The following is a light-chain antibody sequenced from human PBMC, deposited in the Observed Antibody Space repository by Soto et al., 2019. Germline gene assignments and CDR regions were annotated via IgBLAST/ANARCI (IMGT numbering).Light chain of an antibody. V-gene: IGKV3-15*01. J-gene: IGKJ5*01. CDR1: QSISSN. Sequence: EIVMTQSPATLSVSPGERATLSCRASQSISSNLAWYQHKPGQAPRLLIFDTSTRAAGIPARFSGSGSGTDFTLTISSLQSEDFAVYYCQQYNIWRSISVGQGTRLEI. CDR2: DTS. CDR3: QQYNIWRSIS.